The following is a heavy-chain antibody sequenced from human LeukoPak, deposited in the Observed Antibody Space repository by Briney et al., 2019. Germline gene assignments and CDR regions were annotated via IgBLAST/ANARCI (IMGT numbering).Heavy chain of an antibody. D-gene: IGHD1-7*01. CDR2: IYYSGST. CDR1: GGSISSYY. V-gene: IGHV4-59*01. J-gene: IGHJ4*02. Sequence: SETLSLTCTVSGGSISSYYWSWIRQTPGKGLEWIGYIYYSGSTNYNPSLKSRVTISVDTSKNQFSLKLSSVTAADTAVYYCARDSPLITGTTSRLFDYWGQGTLVTVSS. CDR3: ARDSPLITGTTSRLFDY.